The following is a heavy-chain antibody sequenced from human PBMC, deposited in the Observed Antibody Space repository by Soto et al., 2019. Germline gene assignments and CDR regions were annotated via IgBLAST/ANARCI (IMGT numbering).Heavy chain of an antibody. V-gene: IGHV3-72*01. Sequence: XLRLSCAASGFTFSDHYMDWVRHAPGKGLEWVGRIRKKSNGYTTEYAASVRGRFTISRDDSKNSLYLQMSRMKTEDTAVYYCARKAVAGYYSDYWGQGTLVTVSS. CDR3: ARKAVAGYYSDY. CDR2: IRKKSNGYTT. CDR1: GFTFSDHY. D-gene: IGHD6-19*01. J-gene: IGHJ4*02.